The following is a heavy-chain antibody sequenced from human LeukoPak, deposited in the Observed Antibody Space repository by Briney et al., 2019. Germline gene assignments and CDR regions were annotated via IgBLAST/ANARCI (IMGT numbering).Heavy chain of an antibody. CDR2: IIPILGIA. D-gene: IGHD3-10*01. CDR3: ARDTYYYGSGSPPPPFDY. J-gene: IGHJ4*02. Sequence: SVKVSCKASGGTFSSYAISWVRQAPGQGLEWMGRIIPILGIANYAQKFQGRVTITADKSTSTAYMELSSLRSEDTAVYYCARDTYYYGSGSPPPPFDYWGQGTLVTVSS. CDR1: GGTFSSYA. V-gene: IGHV1-69*04.